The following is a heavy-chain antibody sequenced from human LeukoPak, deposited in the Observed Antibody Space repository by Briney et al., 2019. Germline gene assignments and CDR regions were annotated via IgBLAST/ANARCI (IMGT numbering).Heavy chain of an antibody. CDR3: TRDQVGLWCGESQDAFDI. Sequence: GGSLRLSCTASGFTFGDYAMSWVRQAPGKGLEWVGFIRSKAYGGTTEYAASVKGRFTISRDDSKSIAYLQMNSLKTEDTAVYYCTRDQVGLWCGESQDAFDIWGQGTMVTVSS. V-gene: IGHV3-49*04. CDR2: IRSKAYGGTT. J-gene: IGHJ3*02. D-gene: IGHD3-10*01. CDR1: GFTFGDYA.